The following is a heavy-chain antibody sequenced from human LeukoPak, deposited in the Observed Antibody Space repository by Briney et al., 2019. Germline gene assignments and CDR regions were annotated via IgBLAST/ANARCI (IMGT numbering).Heavy chain of an antibody. D-gene: IGHD3-3*01. CDR3: ARERNFYYFDY. J-gene: IGHJ4*02. V-gene: IGHV3-48*03. CDR1: GFTLRSYE. CDR2: ISSSGSTI. Sequence: PGGSLRLSCAASGFTLRSYEMNWVRQAPGKGLEWVSYISSSGSTIYSADSVKGRFTISRDNAKNSLYLQMNSLRAEDTAVYYCARERNFYYFDYWGQGALVTVSS.